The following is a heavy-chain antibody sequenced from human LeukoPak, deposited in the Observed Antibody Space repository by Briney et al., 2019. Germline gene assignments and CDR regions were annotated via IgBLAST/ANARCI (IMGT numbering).Heavy chain of an antibody. CDR2: INHSGST. J-gene: IGHJ4*02. CDR1: GESFSGYY. D-gene: IGHD3-22*01. CDR3: ARGPPTDYYDSSGFYYVFDY. Sequence: PSETLSLTRGVYGESFSGYYWSWIRQPPGKGLEWIGEINHSGSTNYNPSLKSRVTISVDTSKNQFSLKLSSVTAADTAVYFCARGPPTDYYDSSGFYYVFDYWGQGTLVTVSS. V-gene: IGHV4-34*01.